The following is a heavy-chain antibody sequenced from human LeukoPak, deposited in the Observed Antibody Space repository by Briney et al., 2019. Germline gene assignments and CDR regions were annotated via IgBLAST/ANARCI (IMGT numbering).Heavy chain of an antibody. CDR1: GGSISSYY. Sequence: SETLSLTCSVSGGSISSYYWSWIRQPAGEGLEWIGRIYTSGSTNYNPSLKSRVTMSVDTSRNQFSLKLSSVTAADTAVYYCAGGSGYYTFDYWGQGTLVTVSS. D-gene: IGHD3-22*01. CDR2: IYTSGST. V-gene: IGHV4-4*07. CDR3: AGGSGYYTFDY. J-gene: IGHJ4*02.